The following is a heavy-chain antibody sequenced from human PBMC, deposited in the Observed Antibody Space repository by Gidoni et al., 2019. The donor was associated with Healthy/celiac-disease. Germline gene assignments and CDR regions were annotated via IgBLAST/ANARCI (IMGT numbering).Heavy chain of an antibody. D-gene: IGHD3-22*01. CDR1: GFSLSTSGVG. CDR3: AHGLYRFYYDSSGYWFDP. Sequence: QITLKESGPTLVKPTQTLTLTCTFSGFSLSTSGVGVGWIRQPPGKALEWLALFYWDADKRYSPSLKSRLTITKDTSKNQVVLTMTNMDPVDTATYYCAHGLYRFYYDSSGYWFDPWGQGTLVTVSS. V-gene: IGHV2-5*02. CDR2: FYWDADK. J-gene: IGHJ5*02.